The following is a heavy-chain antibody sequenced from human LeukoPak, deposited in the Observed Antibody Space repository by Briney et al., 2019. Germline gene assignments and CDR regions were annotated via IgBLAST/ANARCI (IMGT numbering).Heavy chain of an antibody. CDR1: GFTFSSFG. CDR2: ISYDGSNP. D-gene: IGHD3-16*02. V-gene: IGHV3-30*18. Sequence: PGGSLRLSCAASGFTFSSFGMHWVRQAPGKGLEWVAVISYDGSNPYYADSVKGRFTISRDNSKNTLYLQMNSLRAEDTAVYYCAKDHYDHIGGTYRDFDYWGQGTLVTVSS. J-gene: IGHJ4*02. CDR3: AKDHYDHIGGTYRDFDY.